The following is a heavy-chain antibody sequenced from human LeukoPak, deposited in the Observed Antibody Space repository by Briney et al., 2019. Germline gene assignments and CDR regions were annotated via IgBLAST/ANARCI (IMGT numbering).Heavy chain of an antibody. CDR1: GFTVSSNY. CDR2: IYSGGST. CDR3: AKDQDYYYYGSGSYSWFDP. J-gene: IGHJ5*02. Sequence: PGGSLRLSCAASGFTVSSNYMSWVRQAPGKGLEWVSVIYSGGSTYYADSVKGRFTISRDNSKNTLYLQMNSLRAEDTAVYYCAKDQDYYYYGSGSYSWFDPWGQGTLVTVSS. V-gene: IGHV3-53*01. D-gene: IGHD3-10*01.